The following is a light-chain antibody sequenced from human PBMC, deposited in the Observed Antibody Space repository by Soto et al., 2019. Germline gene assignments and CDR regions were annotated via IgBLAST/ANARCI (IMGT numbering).Light chain of an antibody. V-gene: IGLV2-14*01. J-gene: IGLJ1*01. CDR2: EVN. CDR1: RSDIGAYDY. CDR3: FSYSTDCPHV. Sequence: QTVLTKSDSIYRSPGESINMSCTGTRSDIGAYDYVSWFQQHPGKAPKLMISEVNNRPLGVSDRFSGSKSGNQAYLTISGLQVEDEAEYFCFSYSTDCPHVFGTGTKVTVL.